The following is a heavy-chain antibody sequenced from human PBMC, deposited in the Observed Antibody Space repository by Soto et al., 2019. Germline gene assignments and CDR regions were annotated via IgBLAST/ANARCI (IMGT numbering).Heavy chain of an antibody. D-gene: IGHD2-8*01. V-gene: IGHV1-18*01. CDR2: ISPYNGNT. CDR3: VRERATDGSDS. J-gene: IGHJ5*01. Sequence: ASVKVSCKASGYTFANYGIQWVRQAPGQGLEWMGWISPYNGNTNYARNFQGRLTMTTDTSTTTAHMELRSLRSDDTAVYYCVRERATDGSDSWGHATLVTVSS. CDR1: GYTFANYG.